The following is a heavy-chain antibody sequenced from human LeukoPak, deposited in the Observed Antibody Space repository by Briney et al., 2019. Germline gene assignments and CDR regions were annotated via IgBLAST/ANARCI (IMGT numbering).Heavy chain of an antibody. J-gene: IGHJ4*02. Sequence: GGALRLSCAASGFTFSSYGMSWVRQAPGKGLEWVSAISGSGGSTYYADSVKGRFTISRDNSKNTLYLQMNSLRAEDTAVYYCAKDRSSTFDYWGQGTLVTVSS. CDR1: GFTFSSYG. D-gene: IGHD3-16*01. V-gene: IGHV3-23*01. CDR3: AKDRSSTFDY. CDR2: ISGSGGST.